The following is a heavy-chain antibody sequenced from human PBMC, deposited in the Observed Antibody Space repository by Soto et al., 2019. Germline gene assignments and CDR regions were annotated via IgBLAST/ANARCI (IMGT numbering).Heavy chain of an antibody. CDR3: ARLGSAAGALDY. CDR2: FYYSGNT. V-gene: IGHV4-59*01. J-gene: IGHJ4*02. D-gene: IGHD3-10*01. Sequence: QVQLQESGPGLVKPSETLSLTCIVSGGSISSYYWNWIRQPPGKGLEWIGYFYYSGNTNYNPSLQSRVTISVDTSKNQFSLKLNSVTAADTAVYYCARLGSAAGALDYLGQGTLVTVSS. CDR1: GGSISSYY.